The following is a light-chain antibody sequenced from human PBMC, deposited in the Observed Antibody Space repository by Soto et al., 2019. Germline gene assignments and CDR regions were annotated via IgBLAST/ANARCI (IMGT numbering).Light chain of an antibody. Sequence: DIQMTQSPSTLSAAVGDRVTLTCRASQSVSDWLAWYQQKPGKAPKVLIYKASNLESGVPSRFSGSGSGTQFTLTISSLQPEDSATYYCQQYNTFSPYTFGQGTKLEIK. CDR3: QQYNTFSPYT. J-gene: IGKJ2*01. CDR1: QSVSDW. V-gene: IGKV1-5*03. CDR2: KAS.